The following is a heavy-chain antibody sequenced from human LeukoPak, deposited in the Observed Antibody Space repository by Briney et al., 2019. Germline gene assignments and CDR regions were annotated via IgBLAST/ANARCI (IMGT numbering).Heavy chain of an antibody. CDR3: ARDRRYCGGGSCYFDYLFDY. V-gene: IGHV3-30-3*01. CDR1: GFNFNSYA. J-gene: IGHJ4*02. D-gene: IGHD2-15*01. CDR2: ISYDGSIN. Sequence: PGRSLRLSCAASGFNFNSYAVHWVRQAPGKGLEWVAVISYDGSINFYAASVKGRFTISRDNSKNTLYLQMNSLRAEDSALYFCARDRRYCGGGSCYFDYLFDYWGQGTLVTVSS.